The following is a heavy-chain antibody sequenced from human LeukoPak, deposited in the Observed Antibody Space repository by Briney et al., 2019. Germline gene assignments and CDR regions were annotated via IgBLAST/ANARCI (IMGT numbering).Heavy chain of an antibody. V-gene: IGHV4-34*01. CDR3: ARGLLGYCSSTSCFLLGYFDY. D-gene: IGHD2-2*01. CDR2: INHSGST. CDR1: GGSFSGYY. Sequence: SETLSLTCAVYGGSFSGYYWSWIRQPPGKGLGWIGEINHSGSTNYNPSLKSRVTISVDTSKNQFSLKLSSVTAADTAVYYCARGLLGYCSSTSCFLLGYFDYWGQGTLVTVSS. J-gene: IGHJ4*02.